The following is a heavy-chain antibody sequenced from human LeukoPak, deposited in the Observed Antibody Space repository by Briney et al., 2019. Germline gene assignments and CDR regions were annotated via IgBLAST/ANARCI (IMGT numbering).Heavy chain of an antibody. CDR3: TRDQTPYY. J-gene: IGHJ4*02. CDR2: IRSKIYGGTP. Sequence: GGSLRLSCTASGFTFGDYAMTWVRQAPGKVLEWVGFIRSKIYGGTPEYAASVKGRFTISRDDSKGIAYLQMNSLKTEDTAVCYCTRDQTPYYWGQGTLVTVSS. V-gene: IGHV3-49*04. CDR1: GFTFGDYA.